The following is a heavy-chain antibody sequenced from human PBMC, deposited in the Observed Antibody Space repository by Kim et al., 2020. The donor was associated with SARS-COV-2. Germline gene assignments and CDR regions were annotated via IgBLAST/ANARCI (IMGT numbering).Heavy chain of an antibody. J-gene: IGHJ4*02. D-gene: IGHD3-10*01. CDR3: ARATTLLWFGAVVVYYFDY. CDR1: GGSISSGGYY. V-gene: IGHV4-31*03. CDR2: IYYSGST. Sequence: SETLSLTCTVSGGSISSGGYYWSWIRQHPGKGLEWIGYIYYSGSTYCNPSLKSRVTISVDTSKNQFSLKLSSVTAADTAVYYCARATTLLWFGAVVVYYFDYWGQGTLVTVSS.